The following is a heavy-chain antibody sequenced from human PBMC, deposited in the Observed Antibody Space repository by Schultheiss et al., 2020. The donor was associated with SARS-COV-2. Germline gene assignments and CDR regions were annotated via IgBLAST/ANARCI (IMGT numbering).Heavy chain of an antibody. CDR1: GFTFSNSD. Sequence: GGSLRLSCTASGFTFSNSDFHWVRQAAGKGLEWVSAIGAGHDTYYADSVKGRFTISRENARDSLFLQMNSLRAGDTAVYYCAREGYSTDWNNWYFDLWGPGTRVTVYS. D-gene: IGHD6-19*01. CDR3: AREGYSTDWNNWYFDL. CDR2: IGAGHDT. J-gene: IGHJ2*01. V-gene: IGHV3-13*01.